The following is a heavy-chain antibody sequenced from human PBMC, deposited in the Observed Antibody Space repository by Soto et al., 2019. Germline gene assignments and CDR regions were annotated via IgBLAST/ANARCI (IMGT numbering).Heavy chain of an antibody. Sequence: VQLVQSGAELKMPGASVKVSCKTSGYIFGNYGLTLVRQAPGQGLEWMGWFSIYVSYSHSPPRFHDRLIMTTDTTTTTAFMELRNLRIDDTAVYFCAKNSSSEWLDSWGQGTLITVSS. CDR2: FSIYVSYS. D-gene: IGHD6-13*01. CDR3: AKNSSSEWLDS. J-gene: IGHJ5*01. V-gene: IGHV1-18*01. CDR1: GYIFGNYG.